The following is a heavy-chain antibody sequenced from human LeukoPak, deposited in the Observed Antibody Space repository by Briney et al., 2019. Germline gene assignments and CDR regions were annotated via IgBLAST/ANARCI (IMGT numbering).Heavy chain of an antibody. J-gene: IGHJ4*02. V-gene: IGHV3-23*01. CDR3: ARDYGDYDSGDY. CDR2: ISGSGGST. D-gene: IGHD4-17*01. Sequence: GGSLRLSCAASGFTFSSYAMSWVRQAPGKGLELVSAISGSGGSTYYADSVKGRFTISRDNSKNTLYLQMNSLRAEDTAVYYCARDYGDYDSGDYWGQGTLVTVSS. CDR1: GFTFSSYA.